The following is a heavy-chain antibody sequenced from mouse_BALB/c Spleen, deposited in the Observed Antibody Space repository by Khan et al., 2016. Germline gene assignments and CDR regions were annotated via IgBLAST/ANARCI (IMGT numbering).Heavy chain of an antibody. CDR1: GYTFSNYW. J-gene: IGHJ4*01. CDR3: ARAWYSMDY. Sequence: QVQLQQSGAELMKPGASVKISCKASGYTFSNYWIEWVKQRPGHGLEWIGEILPGSDRTNYTEKFKGKATFTADTSSNTAYMQLSSLTSEDTDVYYCARAWYSMDYWGQGTSVTVSS. V-gene: IGHV1-9*01. CDR2: ILPGSDRT.